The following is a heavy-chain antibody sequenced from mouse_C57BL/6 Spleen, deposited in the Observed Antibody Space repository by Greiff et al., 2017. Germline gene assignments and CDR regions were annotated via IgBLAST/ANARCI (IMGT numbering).Heavy chain of an antibody. Sequence: VHLVESGAELAKPGASVKLSCKASGYTFTSYWMHWVKQRPGQGLEWIGYINPSSGYTKYNQKFKDKATLTADKSSSTAYMQLSSLTYADSAVYYCARSTVVATKGFYYWGQGTTLTVSS. CDR1: GYTFTSYW. CDR2: INPSSGYT. CDR3: ARSTVVATKGFYY. D-gene: IGHD1-1*01. V-gene: IGHV1-7*01. J-gene: IGHJ2*01.